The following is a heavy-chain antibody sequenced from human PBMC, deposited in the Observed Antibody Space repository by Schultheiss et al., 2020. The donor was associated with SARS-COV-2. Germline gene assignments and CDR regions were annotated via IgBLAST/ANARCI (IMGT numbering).Heavy chain of an antibody. J-gene: IGHJ4*02. CDR1: GFTFSSYA. CDR3: AREDFDS. CDR2: ISSRDRTI. Sequence: GGSLRLSCAASGFTFSSYAMHWVRQAPGKGLEWVSYISSRDRTIYYADSVKGRFTISRDNAKHSLYLQMNSLRAEDTAVYYCAREDFDSWGQGTLVTVSS. V-gene: IGHV3-48*03.